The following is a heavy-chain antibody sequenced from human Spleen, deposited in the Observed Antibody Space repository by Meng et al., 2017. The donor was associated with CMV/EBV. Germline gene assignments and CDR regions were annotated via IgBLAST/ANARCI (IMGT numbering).Heavy chain of an antibody. V-gene: IGHV3-30*04. Sequence: SGVTVSSYAVHWVRQAPGKGLEWVALISYDGSNKYYADSVKGRFTISRDNSKNTLYLQMNSLRAEDTAVYYCARDELRFLEWRIFDYWGQGTLVTVSS. D-gene: IGHD3-3*01. J-gene: IGHJ4*02. CDR2: ISYDGSNK. CDR3: ARDELRFLEWRIFDY. CDR1: GVTVSSYA.